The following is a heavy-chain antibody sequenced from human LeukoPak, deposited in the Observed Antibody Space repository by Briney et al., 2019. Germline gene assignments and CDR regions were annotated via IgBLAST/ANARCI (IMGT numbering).Heavy chain of an antibody. D-gene: IGHD5-18*01. CDR2: INPNSGGT. Sequence: GASVKVSCKASGYTFTGYYMHWVRQAPGQGLEWMGWINPNSGGTNYAQKFQGRVTMTRDTSISTAYMELSRLRSDDTAVYYCARDLAPGDTAMAHYYYYGMDVWDQGTTVTVSS. J-gene: IGHJ6*02. CDR3: ARDLAPGDTAMAHYYYYGMDV. V-gene: IGHV1-2*02. CDR1: GYTFTGYY.